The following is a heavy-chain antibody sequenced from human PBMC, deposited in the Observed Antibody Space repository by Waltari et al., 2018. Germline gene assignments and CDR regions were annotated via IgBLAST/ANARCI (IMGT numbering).Heavy chain of an antibody. CDR1: GGSISSSSSS. D-gene: IGHD3-16*01. Sequence: QLQLQESGPGLVKPSETLSLTCTVSGGSISSSSSSWGWIRTPPGKGLGGIGSIYYSGSTYYSPSLKSRVTISVDTSKNQFSLKLSSVTAADTAVYYCASLFYYDRPYWGQGTLVTVSS. CDR2: IYYSGST. CDR3: ASLFYYDRPY. J-gene: IGHJ4*02. V-gene: IGHV4-39*01.